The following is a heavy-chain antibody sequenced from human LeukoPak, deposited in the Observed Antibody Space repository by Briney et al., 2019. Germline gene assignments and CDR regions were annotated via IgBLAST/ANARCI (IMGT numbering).Heavy chain of an antibody. J-gene: IGHJ4*02. V-gene: IGHV3-48*01. Sequence: QPGGSLRLSCAASGFTFSSYSMNWVRQAPGKGLEWVSYISSSSSTIYYADSVKGRFTISRDNAKNSLYLQMNSLRAEDTAVYYCARDVYTGRYYLDYWGQGTLVTVSS. D-gene: IGHD1-26*01. CDR3: ARDVYTGRYYLDY. CDR1: GFTFSSYS. CDR2: ISSSSSTI.